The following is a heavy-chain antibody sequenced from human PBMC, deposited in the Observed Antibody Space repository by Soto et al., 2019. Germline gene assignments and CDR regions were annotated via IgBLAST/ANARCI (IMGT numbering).Heavy chain of an antibody. V-gene: IGHV1-2*04. CDR1: GYTFTGYY. CDR3: ARAGIAAAPKGGAFDI. D-gene: IGHD6-13*01. CDR2: INPNSGGT. Sequence: ASVKVSCKASGYTFTGYYMHWVRQAAGQGLEWMGWINPNSGGTNYAQKFQGWVTMTRDTSISTAYMELSRLRSDDTAVYYCARAGIAAAPKGGAFDIWGQGTMVTVSS. J-gene: IGHJ3*02.